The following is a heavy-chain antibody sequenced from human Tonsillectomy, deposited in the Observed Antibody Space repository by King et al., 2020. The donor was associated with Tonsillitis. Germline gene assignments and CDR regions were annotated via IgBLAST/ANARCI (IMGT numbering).Heavy chain of an antibody. CDR3: AKELTVTGVGNYFDP. D-gene: IGHD4-17*01. CDR1: GFTFSNYA. J-gene: IGHJ5*02. Sequence: VQLVESGGGLVQPGGSRRLSCAASGFTFSNYAMNWVRQAPGKGLEWVSVISGSGGSTYYADSVKGRFTVSRENSKNKLSLQMNRLRAEDTAIYYCAKELTVTGVGNYFDPWGQGTLVTVSS. V-gene: IGHV3-23*04. CDR2: ISGSGGST.